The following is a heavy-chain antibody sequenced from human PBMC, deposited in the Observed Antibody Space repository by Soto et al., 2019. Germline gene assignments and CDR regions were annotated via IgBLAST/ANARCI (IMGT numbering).Heavy chain of an antibody. V-gene: IGHV2-5*02. D-gene: IGHD6-19*01. CDR3: AHAPGIAVTTNWFDP. J-gene: IGHJ5*02. Sequence: QITLKESGPTLVKPTQTLTLTCTFSGFSLSTGEVGVGWIRQPPGKALQWLALIYWDDDKRYSPSLKSRLTITKDTSKNQVVLTMTNMDPVDTATYYCAHAPGIAVTTNWFDPWGQGILVTVSS. CDR2: IYWDDDK. CDR1: GFSLSTGEVG.